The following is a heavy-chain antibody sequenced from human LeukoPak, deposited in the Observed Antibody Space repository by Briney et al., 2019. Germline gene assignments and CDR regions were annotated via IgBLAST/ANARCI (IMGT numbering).Heavy chain of an antibody. D-gene: IGHD5-24*01. Sequence: GGSLRLSCAASGFTFSSYAMSCVRQAPGKGLEWVSVISGSGDSTYYADSVKGRFTISRDNSKNTLYLQMNSLRAEDTAVYYCAKDRWRWLQVGYFDYWGQGTLVTVSS. CDR3: AKDRWRWLQVGYFDY. CDR2: ISGSGDST. J-gene: IGHJ4*02. CDR1: GFTFSSYA. V-gene: IGHV3-23*01.